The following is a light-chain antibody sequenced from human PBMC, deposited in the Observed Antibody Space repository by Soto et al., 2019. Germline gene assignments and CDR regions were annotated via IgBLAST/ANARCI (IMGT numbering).Light chain of an antibody. CDR3: LQSFNSPYS. J-gene: IGKJ2*03. CDR1: QDIGSY. V-gene: IGKV1-8*01. Sequence: AIRMTQSPSSLSASTGDKVTITCRASQDIGSYLAWYQQKPGKAPKLLIYTAHTLQSGVPSRFSGRGSGTEFTLTISCLQSEDFATYYCLQSFNSPYSFGQGTRVDIK. CDR2: TAH.